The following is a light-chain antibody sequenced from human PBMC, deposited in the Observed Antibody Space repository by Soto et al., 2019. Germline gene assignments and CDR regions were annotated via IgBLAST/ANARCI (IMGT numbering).Light chain of an antibody. J-gene: IGKJ4*01. V-gene: IGKV1-5*01. Sequence: IPMNQSPATLSAFVGDRVTIPCRASQSVNSWLAWYQQRPGKAPKLLIYDASTLESGVPSRFSGSGSGTEFTLTISSLQSEDFAVYYCQNYDNWPPLTFGGGTIVDIK. CDR3: QNYDNWPPLT. CDR2: DAS. CDR1: QSVNSW.